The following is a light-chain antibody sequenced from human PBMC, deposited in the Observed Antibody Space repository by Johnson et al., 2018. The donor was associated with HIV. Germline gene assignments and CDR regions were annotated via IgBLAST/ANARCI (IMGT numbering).Light chain of an antibody. V-gene: IGLV1-51*01. CDR1: SSNIGNNY. Sequence: QSVLTQPPSVSAAPGQKVTIPCSGSSSNIGNNYVSWYQQLPGTAPKLLIYDNNQRPSGLPDRFSGSKSGTSATLGITGLQTGDEADYYCCTWDSSLSALFGTGTKVTVL. CDR2: DNN. J-gene: IGLJ1*01. CDR3: CTWDSSLSAL.